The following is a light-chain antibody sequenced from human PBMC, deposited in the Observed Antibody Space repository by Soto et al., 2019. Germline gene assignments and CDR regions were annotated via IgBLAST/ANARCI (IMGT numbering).Light chain of an antibody. V-gene: IGLV2-14*01. J-gene: IGLJ1*01. CDR3: SSYTSSSTFSV. Sequence: QSGLTQPASVSGSPGQSITISCTGTSSDVGGYNYVSWYQQHPGKAPKLMIYDVSNRPSGVSNRFSGSKSGNTASLTISGLQAEDEADYYCSSYTSSSTFSVFGTGTKVTVL. CDR2: DVS. CDR1: SSDVGGYNY.